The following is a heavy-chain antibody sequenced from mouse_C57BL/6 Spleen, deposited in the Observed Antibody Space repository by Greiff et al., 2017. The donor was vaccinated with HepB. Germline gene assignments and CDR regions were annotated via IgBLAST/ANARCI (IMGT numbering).Heavy chain of an antibody. D-gene: IGHD2-4*01. Sequence: QVQLKQSGAELVKPGASVKLSCKASGYTFTEYTIHWVKQRSGQGLEWIGWFYPGSGSIKYNEKFKDKATLTADKSSSTVYMELSRLTSEDSAVYFCARHEEETYYDYDGGPFAYWGQGTLVTVSA. CDR2: FYPGSGSI. J-gene: IGHJ3*01. CDR3: ARHEEETYYDYDGGPFAY. V-gene: IGHV1-62-2*01. CDR1: GYTFTEYT.